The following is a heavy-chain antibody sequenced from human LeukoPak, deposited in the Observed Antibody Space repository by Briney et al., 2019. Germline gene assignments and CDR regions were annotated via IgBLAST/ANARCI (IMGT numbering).Heavy chain of an antibody. CDR3: ARGNIQLRFLADY. D-gene: IGHD3-3*01. J-gene: IGHJ4*02. V-gene: IGHV4-34*01. CDR1: YX. CDR2: INHSGRP. Sequence: YXWSWIRQPXGXGXEWIGEINHSGRPNYNPSLKSRVTISVDTSKNQFSLKLSSVTAADTAVYYCARGNIQLRFLADYWGQGTLVTVSS.